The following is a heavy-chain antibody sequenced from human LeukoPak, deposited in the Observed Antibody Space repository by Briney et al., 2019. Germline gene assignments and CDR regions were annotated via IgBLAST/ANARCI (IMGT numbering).Heavy chain of an antibody. D-gene: IGHD4-17*01. Sequence: SGGSLRLSCAASGFTFSNYWMIWVRQAPGKGLEWVASINQDGGEKNSVDSVKGRFTISRDNAKNSLYLQMNSLRAEDTAVYYCARGTTVTTYWVLLDCWGQGTLVTVSS. J-gene: IGHJ4*02. CDR2: INQDGGEK. V-gene: IGHV3-7*01. CDR1: GFTFSNYW. CDR3: ARGTTVTTYWVLLDC.